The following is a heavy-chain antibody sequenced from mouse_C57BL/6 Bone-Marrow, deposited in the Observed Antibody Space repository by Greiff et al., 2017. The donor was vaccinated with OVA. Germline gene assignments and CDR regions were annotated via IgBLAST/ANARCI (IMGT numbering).Heavy chain of an antibody. V-gene: IGHV1-64*01. J-gene: IGHJ3*01. Sequence: QVQLQQPGAELVKPGASVKLSCKASGYTFTSYWMHWVKQRPGQGLEWIGMIHPNSGSTNYNEKFKSKATLTVDKSSSTAYMQLSSLTSEDAAVYYCERRKGLWFAYWGQGTLVTVSA. CDR3: ERRKGLWFAY. CDR2: IHPNSGST. CDR1: GYTFTSYW. D-gene: IGHD3-3*01.